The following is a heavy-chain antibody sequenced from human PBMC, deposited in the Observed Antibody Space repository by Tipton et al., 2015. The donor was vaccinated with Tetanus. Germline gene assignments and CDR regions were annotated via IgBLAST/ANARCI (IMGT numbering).Heavy chain of an antibody. J-gene: IGHJ4*02. V-gene: IGHV4-59*01. CDR1: GGSISSYY. Sequence: TLSLTCTVSGGSISSYYWSWIRQPPGKGLEWIGYIYYSGSTNYNPSLKSRVTVSVDTSKNQFSLDLTSVTAADTGVYYCARAGMVTDDRSKFDSWGQGSLVSVSS. CDR2: IYYSGST. D-gene: IGHD2-21*02. CDR3: ARAGMVTDDRSKFDS.